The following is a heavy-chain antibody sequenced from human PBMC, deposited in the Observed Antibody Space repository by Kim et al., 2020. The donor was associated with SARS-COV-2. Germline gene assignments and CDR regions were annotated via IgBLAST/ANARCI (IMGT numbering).Heavy chain of an antibody. V-gene: IGHV3-9*01. CDR1: GFTFDDYA. CDR2: ISWNSGSI. J-gene: IGHJ6*02. Sequence: GGSLRLSCAASGFTFDDYAMHWVRQAPGKGLEWVSGISWNSGSIGYADSVKGRFTISRDNAKNSLYLQMNSLRAEDTALYYCAKGIYEDYYYYGMDVWGQGTTVTVSS. D-gene: IGHD3-3*01. CDR3: AKGIYEDYYYYGMDV.